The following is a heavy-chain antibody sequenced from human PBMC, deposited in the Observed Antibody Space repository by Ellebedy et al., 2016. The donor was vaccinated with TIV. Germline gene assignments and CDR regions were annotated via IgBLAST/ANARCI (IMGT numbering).Heavy chain of an antibody. V-gene: IGHV4-4*02. CDR2: IYHSGST. J-gene: IGHJ4*02. Sequence: SETLSLTXAVPGGSISSSNWWSWVRQPPGKGLEWIGEIYHSGSTYYNPSLKSRVTISVDTSKNQFSLKLSSVTAADTAVYYCARAPVAATLGYDYWGQGTLVTVSS. CDR3: ARAPVAATLGYDY. CDR1: GGSISSSNW. D-gene: IGHD2-15*01.